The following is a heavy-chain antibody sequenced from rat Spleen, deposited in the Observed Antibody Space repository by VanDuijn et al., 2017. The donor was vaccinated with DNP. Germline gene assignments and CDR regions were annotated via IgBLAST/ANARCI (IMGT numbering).Heavy chain of an antibody. CDR1: GFNFSNYD. CDR2: ISVSGGNT. CDR3: ARQGLMDV. J-gene: IGHJ4*01. V-gene: IGHV5-25*01. Sequence: EVQLVESGGGLVQPGRSLKFSCAASGFNFSNYDMAWVRQAPTKGLEWVASISVSGGNTYYRDSVKGRCAVSRDNAKTTLYLQMDSLRSEDTATYYCARQGLMDVWGQGTSVTVSS.